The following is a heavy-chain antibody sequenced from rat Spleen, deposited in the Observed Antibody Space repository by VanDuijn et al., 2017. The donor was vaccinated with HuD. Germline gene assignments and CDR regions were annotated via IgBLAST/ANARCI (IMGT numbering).Heavy chain of an antibody. D-gene: IGHD1-4*01. CDR3: ARGAGYVLDA. CDR2: ISYSGSP. Sequence: EVQLQESGPGLVKPSQSLSLTCSVTNYSITSTYWGWIRKFPGIKMEWIGYISYSGSPSDRPSLKSRISITRDTSKNQFFLQLNSVTSEDTATYYCARGAGYVLDAWGQGASVTVSS. V-gene: IGHV3-1*01. CDR1: NYSITSTY. J-gene: IGHJ4*01.